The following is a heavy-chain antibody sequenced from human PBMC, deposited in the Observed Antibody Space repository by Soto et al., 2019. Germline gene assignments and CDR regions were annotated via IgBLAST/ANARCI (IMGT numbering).Heavy chain of an antibody. CDR2: IYHGGST. CDR1: GASVTRDGNC. Sequence: PSETLSLTCSVSGASVTRDGNCWTWIRQPPGKGQEFVASIYHGGSTFYNPSLRSRVTISLDRSKNQFSLKLTSVTPADTAVHQCAREVDGYSQCGEWGQGTLGAFSS. J-gene: IGHJ4*02. D-gene: IGHD5-12*01. CDR3: AREVDGYSQCGE. V-gene: IGHV4-30-2*01.